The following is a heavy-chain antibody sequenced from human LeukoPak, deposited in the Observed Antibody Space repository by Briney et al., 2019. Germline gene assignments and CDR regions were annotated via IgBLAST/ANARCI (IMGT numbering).Heavy chain of an antibody. CDR2: INHSGST. J-gene: IGHJ5*02. V-gene: IGHV4-34*01. Sequence: PSETLSLTCAVYGGSFSGYYWSWIRQPPGKGLEWIGEINHSGSTNYNPSLKSRVTISVDTSKNQFSLKLSYVTAADTAVYYCARNDCSGGSCYPPASWGQGTLVTVSS. CDR3: ARNDCSGGSCYPPAS. CDR1: GGSFSGYY. D-gene: IGHD2-15*01.